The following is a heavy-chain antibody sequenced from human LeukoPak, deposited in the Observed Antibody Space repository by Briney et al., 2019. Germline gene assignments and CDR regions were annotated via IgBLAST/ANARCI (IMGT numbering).Heavy chain of an antibody. J-gene: IGHJ4*02. Sequence: GRSLRLSCAASGFTFDDYAMHWVRQAPGKGLEWVSGISWNSGSIGYADSVKGRFTISRDNAKNSLYLQMNSLRAEDTALYYCAKGRAVAGPCDYWGQGTLVTVSS. CDR3: AKGRAVAGPCDY. V-gene: IGHV3-9*01. CDR1: GFTFDDYA. CDR2: ISWNSGSI. D-gene: IGHD6-19*01.